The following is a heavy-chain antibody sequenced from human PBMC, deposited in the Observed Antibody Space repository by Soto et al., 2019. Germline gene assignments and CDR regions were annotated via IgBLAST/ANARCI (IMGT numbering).Heavy chain of an antibody. D-gene: IGHD3-9*01. V-gene: IGHV4-59*01. CDR2: MYYTGNT. J-gene: IGHJ3*02. Sequence: PSENLSITCTVSGGVFGTYHWGWFRQPPGKGLEWIGYMYYTGNTNYNPSLKSRVTISVDTSKNQYSLKLRSVTAADTAVYFCARYFDWPNAFDIWGQGTMVT. CDR1: GGVFGTYH. CDR3: ARYFDWPNAFDI.